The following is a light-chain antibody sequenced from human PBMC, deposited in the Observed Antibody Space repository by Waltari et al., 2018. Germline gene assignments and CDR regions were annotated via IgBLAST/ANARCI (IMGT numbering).Light chain of an antibody. CDR3: QQRSNWPPLT. CDR1: QSVSSY. J-gene: IGKJ4*01. V-gene: IGKV3-11*01. CDR2: DAS. Sequence: EIVLTQSPATLSSSPGERANLSCRASQSVSSYLAWYQQKPGQAPRLLIYDASNRATGIPARFSGSGSGTDFTLTISSLEPEDFAVYYCQQRSNWPPLTFGGGTKVEIK.